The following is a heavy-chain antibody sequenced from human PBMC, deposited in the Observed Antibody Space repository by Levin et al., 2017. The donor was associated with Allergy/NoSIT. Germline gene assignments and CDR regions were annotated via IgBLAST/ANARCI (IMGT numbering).Heavy chain of an antibody. V-gene: IGHV3-23*01. CDR3: AKLKWRDETNR. Sequence: PGGSLRLSCAASGIALSDYAISWVRQAPGKGLEWVSGIKGGNGGTYYADSVKGRFTVSRDISKNTMYLQMSGLRVDDTGIYYCAKLKWRDETNRWGQGTLVTVSS. CDR2: IKGGNGGT. D-gene: IGHD2-8*01. CDR1: GIALSDYA. J-gene: IGHJ5*02.